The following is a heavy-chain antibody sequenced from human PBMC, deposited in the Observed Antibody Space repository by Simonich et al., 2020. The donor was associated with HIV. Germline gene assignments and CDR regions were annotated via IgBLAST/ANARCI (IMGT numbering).Heavy chain of an antibody. CDR2: INHSGST. V-gene: IGHV4-34*01. CDR1: GGSFSGYY. J-gene: IGHJ4*02. D-gene: IGHD3-10*01. Sequence: QVQLQQWGAGLLKPSETLSLTCAVYGGSFSGYYWSWIRQPPGKGLEWIGEINHSGSTNYNPSLKSRVTISVDTSKNQFSLKLSSVTAADTAVYYCARVQYYGSGSPFFDYWGQGTLVTVSS. CDR3: ARVQYYGSGSPFFDY.